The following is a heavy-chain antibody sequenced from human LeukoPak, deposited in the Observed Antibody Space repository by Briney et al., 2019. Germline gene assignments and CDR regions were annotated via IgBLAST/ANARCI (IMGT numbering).Heavy chain of an antibody. J-gene: IGHJ4*02. D-gene: IGHD3-22*01. Sequence: GASVKVSCKVSIYTLTELSMHWVRQAPGKGLEWMGGFYPEDGEIIYAQKFQGRITMTEDTSTDTAYMELSSLTSEDTAVYYCAVLPHSGAYYLVYWGQGTLVTVSS. CDR1: IYTLTELS. CDR2: FYPEDGEI. CDR3: AVLPHSGAYYLVY. V-gene: IGHV1-24*01.